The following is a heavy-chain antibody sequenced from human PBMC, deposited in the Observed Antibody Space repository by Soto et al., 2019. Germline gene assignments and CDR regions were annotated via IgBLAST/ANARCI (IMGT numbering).Heavy chain of an antibody. V-gene: IGHV3-23*01. CDR2: ISGSGGTT. CDR1: GFIFSSYA. J-gene: IGHJ3*02. Sequence: GSLRLSCAASGFIFSSYAMTWVRQAPGKGLEWVSGISGSGGTTYYVDSVKGRFTISRDNSKNTLYLQMNSLRAEDSAIYFCARRFEYSSGLDGFDIWGQGTMVTVSS. D-gene: IGHD6-19*01. CDR3: ARRFEYSSGLDGFDI.